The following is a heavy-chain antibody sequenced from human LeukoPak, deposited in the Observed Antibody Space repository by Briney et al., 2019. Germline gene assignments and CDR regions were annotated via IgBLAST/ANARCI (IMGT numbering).Heavy chain of an antibody. CDR1: GFTFSSYW. J-gene: IGHJ5*02. Sequence: GGSLRLSCAASGFTFSSYWMSWVRQAPGKGLEWVANIKQDGSEKYYVDSVKGRFTISRDNAKNSLYLQMNSLRAEDTAVYYCARGPRTSSGSYFNWFDPWGQGTLVTVSS. V-gene: IGHV3-7*01. CDR2: IKQDGSEK. CDR3: ARGPRTSSGSYFNWFDP. D-gene: IGHD3-10*01.